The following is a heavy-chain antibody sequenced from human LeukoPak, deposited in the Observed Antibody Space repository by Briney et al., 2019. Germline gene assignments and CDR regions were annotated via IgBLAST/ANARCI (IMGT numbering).Heavy chain of an antibody. D-gene: IGHD5-18*01. CDR1: GASITSCY. J-gene: IGHJ4*02. CDR2: VYHTGST. CDR3: TRLPPSTAFFDF. V-gene: IGHV4-59*13. Sequence: WETLSLTCSVSGASITSCYWTWIRQFPGKGLEWIGYVYHTGSTNYNPSLRSRVTISIDTSKSQFSLNLNSVTAADTAIYYCTRLPPSTAFFDFWGPGILVSVSS.